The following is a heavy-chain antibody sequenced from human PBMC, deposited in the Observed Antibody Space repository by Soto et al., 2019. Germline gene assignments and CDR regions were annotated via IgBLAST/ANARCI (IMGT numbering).Heavy chain of an antibody. CDR2: IYYSGST. Sequence: QVQLQESGPGLVKPSETLSLTCTVSGGSISSYYWSWIRQPPGKGLEWIGYIYYSGSTNYNPSLKSRVTISVDTSKNQFSLKLSSVTAADTAVYYCATFTWQQQLAYFDYWGQGTLVTVSS. J-gene: IGHJ4*02. CDR1: GGSISSYY. V-gene: IGHV4-59*01. CDR3: ATFTWQQQLAYFDY. D-gene: IGHD6-13*01.